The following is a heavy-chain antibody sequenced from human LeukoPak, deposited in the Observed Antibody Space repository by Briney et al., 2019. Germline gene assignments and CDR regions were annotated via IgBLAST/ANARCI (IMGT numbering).Heavy chain of an antibody. V-gene: IGHV4-59*01. CDR2: IYYSGST. CDR3: ARGGYYGSGSEVYYYYGMDV. CDR1: GGSFSGYY. J-gene: IGHJ6*02. D-gene: IGHD3-10*01. Sequence: SETLSLTCAVYGGSFSGYYWSWIRQPPGKGLEWIGYIYYSGSTNYNPSLKSRVTISVDTSKNQFSLKLSSVTAADTAVYYCARGGYYGSGSEVYYYYGMDVWGQGTTVTVSS.